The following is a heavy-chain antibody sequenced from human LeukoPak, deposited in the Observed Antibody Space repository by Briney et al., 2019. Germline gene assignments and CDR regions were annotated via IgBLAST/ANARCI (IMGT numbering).Heavy chain of an antibody. J-gene: IGHJ5*02. CDR3: ARDLRPNWFDP. CDR2: INPTSGGT. Sequence: ASVKVSCKASGYTFTGYYMHWVRQAPGQGLEWMGWINPTSGGTNYAQKFQGRVTMTSDTSISTAYMDLSRLSSDDTAVYYCARDLRPNWFDPWGQGTLVTVPS. CDR1: GYTFTGYY. V-gene: IGHV1-2*02.